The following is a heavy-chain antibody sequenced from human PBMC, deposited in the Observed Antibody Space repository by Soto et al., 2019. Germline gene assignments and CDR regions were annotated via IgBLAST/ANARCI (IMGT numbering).Heavy chain of an antibody. CDR1: GFTFSNYA. D-gene: IGHD3-10*01. J-gene: IGHJ4*02. V-gene: IGHV3-23*01. CDR3: AKKFYYGSGSYLLNFDY. CDR2: ISGSDGST. Sequence: EVQVLESGGGLVQPGGSLRLSCAASGFTFSNYAMSWVRQAPGKGLEWVSTISGSDGSTYYADSVKGRFTISRDNSKNTLYLQMNSLRAEDTAVYHCAKKFYYGSGSYLLNFDYWGQGTLVTVSS.